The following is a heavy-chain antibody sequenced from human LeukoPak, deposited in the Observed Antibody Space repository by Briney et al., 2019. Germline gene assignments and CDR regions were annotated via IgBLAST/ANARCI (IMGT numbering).Heavy chain of an antibody. D-gene: IGHD3-22*01. CDR2: ISPSGDST. CDR1: GFSFTRYA. V-gene: IGHV3-23*01. Sequence: GGSLRLSCAASGFSFTRYAMNWVRQAPGKGLEWLSVISPSGDSTCYADSVKGQFNISIANSKNTLYLQVNSTSAEDTAMYYCAKRIVSGFTEGRSDFWGQGTLVTVSS. J-gene: IGHJ4*02. CDR3: AKRIVSGFTEGRSDF.